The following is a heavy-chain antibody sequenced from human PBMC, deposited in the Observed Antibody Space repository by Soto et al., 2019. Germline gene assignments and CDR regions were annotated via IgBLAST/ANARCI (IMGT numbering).Heavy chain of an antibody. CDR1: GFTFSNAW. CDR2: IKSKTDGGTT. CDR3: TTSTAYYYDILTGYSRRFDY. Sequence: VQLVESGGGLVKPGGSLRLSCAASGFTFSNAWMSWVRQAPGKGLEWVGRIKSKTDGGTTDYAAPVKGRFTISRDDSKNTLYLQMNSLKTEDTAVYYCTTSTAYYYDILTGYSRRFDYWGQGTLVTVSS. J-gene: IGHJ4*02. V-gene: IGHV3-15*01. D-gene: IGHD3-9*01.